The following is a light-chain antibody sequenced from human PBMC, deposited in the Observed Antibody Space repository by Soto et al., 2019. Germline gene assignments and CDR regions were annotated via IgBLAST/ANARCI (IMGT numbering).Light chain of an antibody. J-gene: IGKJ1*01. CDR3: QQYNSYSRT. V-gene: IGKV1-5*01. Sequence: DIQMTQSPSTPSASVGDRVTITCRASQSISSWLAWDQQKPGKAPTLLIYDASSLESGVPSRFSGSGSGTGFTLTISSLQPDDFATYYCQQYNSYSRTFGQGTKVDI. CDR1: QSISSW. CDR2: DAS.